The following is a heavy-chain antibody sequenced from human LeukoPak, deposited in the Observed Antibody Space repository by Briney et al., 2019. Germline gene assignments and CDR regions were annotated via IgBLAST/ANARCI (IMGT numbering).Heavy chain of an antibody. Sequence: SETLSLTCAVYGGSFSGYYWSWIRQPPGKGLEWIGEINHSGSTNYNPSLKSRVTISVDTSKNQFSLKLSSVTAADTAVYYCARTEVNLPRYCSSTSCYMSSGYYYYYMDVWGKGTTVTVSS. J-gene: IGHJ6*03. CDR3: ARTEVNLPRYCSSTSCYMSSGYYYYYMDV. V-gene: IGHV4-34*01. D-gene: IGHD2-2*02. CDR2: INHSGST. CDR1: GGSFSGYY.